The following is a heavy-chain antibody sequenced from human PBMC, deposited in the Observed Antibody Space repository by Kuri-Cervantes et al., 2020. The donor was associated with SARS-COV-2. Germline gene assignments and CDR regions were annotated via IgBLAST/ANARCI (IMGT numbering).Heavy chain of an antibody. CDR2: IKQDGSEK. J-gene: IGHJ4*02. CDR1: GFTFSSYA. Sequence: GGSLRLSCAASGFTFSSYAMSWVRQAPGKGLEWVANIKQDGSEKYYVDSVKGRFTISRDNAKNSLYLQMNSLRAEDTAVYYCARDFNPLDYWGQGTLVTVSS. V-gene: IGHV3-7*01. CDR3: ARDFNPLDY.